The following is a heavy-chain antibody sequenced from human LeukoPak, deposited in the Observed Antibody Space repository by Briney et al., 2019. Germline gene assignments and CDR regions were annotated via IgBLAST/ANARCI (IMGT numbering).Heavy chain of an antibody. CDR3: RGSGYSYGYSYYYYYGMDV. J-gene: IGHJ6*02. CDR2: IYYSGST. V-gene: IGHV4-39*07. D-gene: IGHD5-18*01. Sequence: SETLSLTCTVSGGSISSSSYYWGWIRQPPGKGLEWIGSIYYSGSTYYNPSLKSRVTISVDTSKNQFSLKLSSVTAADTAVYYCRGSGYSYGYSYYYYYGMDVWGQGTTVTVSS. CDR1: GGSISSSSYY.